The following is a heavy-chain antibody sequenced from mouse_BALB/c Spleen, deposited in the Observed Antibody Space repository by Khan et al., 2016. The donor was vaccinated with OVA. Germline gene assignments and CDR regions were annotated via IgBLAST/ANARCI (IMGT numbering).Heavy chain of an antibody. Sequence: QVQLKESGPGLVAPSQSLSITCTISGFSLTNYGVHWVRQPPGKGLEWLVVIWSEGSTNYNSALKSRLSIRKDNPKSQVFLKINSLQTDDTAMYFCARQPSYHYNIMDCWGQGTSVTGAS. CDR2: IWSEGST. CDR1: GFSLTNYG. J-gene: IGHJ4*01. V-gene: IGHV2-6-1*01. D-gene: IGHD3-3*01. CDR3: ARQPSYHYNIMDC.